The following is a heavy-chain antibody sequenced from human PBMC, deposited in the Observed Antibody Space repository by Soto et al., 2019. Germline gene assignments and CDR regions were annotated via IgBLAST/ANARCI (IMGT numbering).Heavy chain of an antibody. CDR1: GFTFSSYA. CDR3: AKGTVVVPAAMHYFDY. CDR2: ISGSGGST. Sequence: EVQLLESGGGLVQPGGSPRLSCAASGFTFSSYAMSWVRQAPGKGLEWVSAISGSGGSTYYADSVKGRFTISRDNSKNTLYLQMNSLRAEDTAVYYCAKGTVVVPAAMHYFDYWGQGTLVTVSS. J-gene: IGHJ4*02. D-gene: IGHD2-2*01. V-gene: IGHV3-23*01.